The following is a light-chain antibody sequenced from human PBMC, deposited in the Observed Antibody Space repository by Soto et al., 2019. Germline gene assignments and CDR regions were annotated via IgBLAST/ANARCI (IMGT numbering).Light chain of an antibody. V-gene: IGLV2-14*03. CDR3: TSYTSSNTLL. CDR1: SSDVGGYKY. Sequence: QSALTQPASVSGSPGQSITISCTGTSSDVGGYKYVSWYQQHPGKAPRLMIYYVSSRPSGVSNRFSGSKSGNTASLTISGLQAEYEADYFCTSYTSSNTLLFGGGTKVTVL. J-gene: IGLJ2*01. CDR2: YVS.